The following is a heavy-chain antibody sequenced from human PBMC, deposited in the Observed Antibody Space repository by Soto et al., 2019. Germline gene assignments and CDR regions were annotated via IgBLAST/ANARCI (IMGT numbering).Heavy chain of an antibody. J-gene: IGHJ4*02. CDR2: IYHSGGT. CDR3: ARDSRSGYYLDY. CDR1: GDSISSGGYS. Sequence: QLQLQESGSGLVKPSQTLSLTCAVSGDSISSGGYSWNWIRQPPGKGLEWIGYIYHSGGTDYNPSLKSRVTITVDSSTNRFSRKLSSVTAADTAVYYCARDSRSGYYLDYWGQGTLVTVSS. D-gene: IGHD3-22*01. V-gene: IGHV4-30-2*01.